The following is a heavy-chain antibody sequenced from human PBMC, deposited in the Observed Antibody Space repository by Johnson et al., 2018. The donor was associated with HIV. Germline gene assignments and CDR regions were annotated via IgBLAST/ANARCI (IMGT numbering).Heavy chain of an antibody. CDR3: SEDFRGYYGSGTNAFDI. CDR2: IDWNGGRQ. D-gene: IGHD3-10*01. J-gene: IGHJ3*02. Sequence: EVQVVESGGGLVQPGGSLRLSCAASGFTFSSYAMSWVRQAPGKGLEWVSGIDWNGGRQAYVDSVKGRFTISRANAKNSLYMEMNSLRAEDTAVYYCSEDFRGYYGSGTNAFDIWGQGTMVTVSS. V-gene: IGHV3-20*04. CDR1: GFTFSSYA.